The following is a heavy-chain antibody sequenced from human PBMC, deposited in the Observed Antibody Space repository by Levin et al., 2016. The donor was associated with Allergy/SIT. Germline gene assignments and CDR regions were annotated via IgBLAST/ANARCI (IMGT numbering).Heavy chain of an antibody. CDR1: GYTFTSYG. V-gene: IGHV1-18*01. CDR3: ARGIAAASTWVDAFDL. J-gene: IGHJ3*01. D-gene: IGHD6-25*01. CDR2: ISPYNGNT. Sequence: ASVKVSCKASGYTFTSYGISWVRQAPGQGLEWMGWISPYNGNTNYAQNLQGRVTMTTDTSTSTAYMELRGLRSDDTAVYYCARGIAAASTWVDAFDLWGQGTMVTVSS.